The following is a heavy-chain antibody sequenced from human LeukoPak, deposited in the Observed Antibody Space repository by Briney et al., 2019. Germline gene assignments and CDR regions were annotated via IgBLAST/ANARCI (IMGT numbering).Heavy chain of an antibody. CDR2: IKQDGSEK. Sequence: GSLRLSCAASGFTFNSYWMSWVRQAPGKGLEWVANIKQDGSEKYYVDSVKGRFTISRDNAKNSLYLQMNSLRAEDTAVYYCAREAITISAMDVWGKGTTVTVSS. CDR1: GFTFNSYW. V-gene: IGHV3-7*01. J-gene: IGHJ6*03. CDR3: AREAITISAMDV. D-gene: IGHD3-3*01.